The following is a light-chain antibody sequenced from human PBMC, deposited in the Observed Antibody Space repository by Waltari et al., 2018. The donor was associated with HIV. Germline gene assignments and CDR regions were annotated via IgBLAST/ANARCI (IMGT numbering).Light chain of an antibody. J-gene: IGLJ3*02. V-gene: IGLV1-44*01. CDR2: SNK. Sequence: QSVLTQPPSASGTPGQRVTIPCSGSSSKIGSNTVNWYQQLPGTAPKLLIYSNKQRPAGVPDRFSCSKSGTSASLAISGLQSEDEADYYCAAWHDSLNGSWVFGGGTKLTVL. CDR1: SSKIGSNT. CDR3: AAWHDSLNGSWV.